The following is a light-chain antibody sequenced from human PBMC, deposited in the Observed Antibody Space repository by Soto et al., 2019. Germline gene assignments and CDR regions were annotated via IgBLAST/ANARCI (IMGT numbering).Light chain of an antibody. CDR1: SSDVGGYNY. CDR3: CSYADTYPFV. CDR2: DVT. Sequence: QSVLTQPRSVSGSPGQSVTISCTGTSSDVGGYNYVSWYQQHPGKAPKLMIYDVTKRPSGVPDRLSGSKSGNTASLTISGLQAEDEADYYCCSYADTYPFVFGGGTKLTVL. J-gene: IGLJ2*01. V-gene: IGLV2-11*01.